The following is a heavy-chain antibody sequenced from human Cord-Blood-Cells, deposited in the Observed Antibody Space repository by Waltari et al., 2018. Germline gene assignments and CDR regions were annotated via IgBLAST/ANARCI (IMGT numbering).Heavy chain of an antibody. CDR3: ARSSVFGTTSSDFDY. Sequence: QVQLVQSGAEVKKPGSSVKVSCKASGGTFSSYAISWVRQPPGQGLEWMGRIIPILGIANYAQKCQGRVTITADKSTSTAYMELSSLRSEDTAVYYCARSSVFGTTSSDFDYWGQGTLVTVSS. CDR1: GGTFSSYA. V-gene: IGHV1-69*09. J-gene: IGHJ4*02. CDR2: IIPILGIA. D-gene: IGHD1-7*01.